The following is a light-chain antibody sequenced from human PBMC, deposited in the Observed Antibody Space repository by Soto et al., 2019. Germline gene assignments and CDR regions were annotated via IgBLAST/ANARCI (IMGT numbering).Light chain of an antibody. CDR3: QQSYSSXRT. V-gene: IGKV1-39*01. CDR2: AAS. Sequence: DIQMTQSPSSLSASVGDRVTITCRASQSISSYLNWYQQKPGKAPKLLIYAASSLQSGVPSRFSGSGSGTDFTLTISSLQPEDFATYYCQQSYSSXRTFGQGTKVDIK. J-gene: IGKJ1*01. CDR1: QSISSY.